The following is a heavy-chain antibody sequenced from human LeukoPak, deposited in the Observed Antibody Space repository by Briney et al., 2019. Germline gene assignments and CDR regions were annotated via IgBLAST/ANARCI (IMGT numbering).Heavy chain of an antibody. CDR3: ARTNGSHDAFDI. CDR2: INPIGGST. D-gene: IGHD2-8*01. V-gene: IGHV1-46*01. CDR1: GYTFTSYY. J-gene: IGHJ3*02. Sequence: GASVKVSCKASGYTFTSYYMHWLRQAPGQGLEWMGIINPIGGSTSYAQKFQGRVTMTRDTSTSTVYMELSSLRSEDTAVYYCARTNGSHDAFDIWGQGTMVTVSS.